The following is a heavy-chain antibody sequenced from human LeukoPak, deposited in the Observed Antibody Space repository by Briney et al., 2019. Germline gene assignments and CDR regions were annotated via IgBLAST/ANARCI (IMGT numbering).Heavy chain of an antibody. CDR3: ARGGSLGY. Sequence: PGGSLSLSCAASGFTFSSYEMNWVRQAPGKGLEWVSKISSSGSAIYYADSVKGRFTISRDNAKSSLYLQMNSLSVEDTAIYYCARGGSLGYWGQGTLVTVSS. D-gene: IGHD6-19*01. J-gene: IGHJ4*02. V-gene: IGHV3-48*03. CDR1: GFTFSSYE. CDR2: ISSSGSAI.